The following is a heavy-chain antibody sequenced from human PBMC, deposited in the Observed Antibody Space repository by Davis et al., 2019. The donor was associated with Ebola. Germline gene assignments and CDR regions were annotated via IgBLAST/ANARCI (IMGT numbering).Heavy chain of an antibody. CDR2: INAGNGDT. CDR1: GYTFTSYA. V-gene: IGHV1-3*01. J-gene: IGHJ4*02. CDR3: ARFGGRWDHFDY. Sequence: ASVKVSCKASGYTFTSYAMHWVRQAPGQRLEWMGWINAGNGDTKYSQKFQGRVTITRDTSATTAYMELTSLRSEDTAMYYCARFGGRWDHFDYWGQGTRVTVSS. D-gene: IGHD3-16*01.